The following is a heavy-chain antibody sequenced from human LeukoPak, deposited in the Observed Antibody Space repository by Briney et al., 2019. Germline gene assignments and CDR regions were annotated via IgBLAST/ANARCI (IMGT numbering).Heavy chain of an antibody. J-gene: IGHJ3*02. D-gene: IGHD5-24*01. Sequence: ASVRVSCKASGFTFTSSAMQWVRQARGQRLEWIGWIVVGSGNTNYAQKFQERVTITRDMSTSTVYMELSSLRSEDTAVYYCAADIVEMATIRAFDIWGQGTMVTVSS. V-gene: IGHV1-58*02. CDR3: AADIVEMATIRAFDI. CDR2: IVVGSGNT. CDR1: GFTFTSSA.